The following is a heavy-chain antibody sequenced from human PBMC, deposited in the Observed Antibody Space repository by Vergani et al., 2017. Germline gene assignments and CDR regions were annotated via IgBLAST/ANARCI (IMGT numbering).Heavy chain of an antibody. J-gene: IGHJ3*02. CDR3: ARASLGWYAFDI. V-gene: IGHV3-11*01. D-gene: IGHD7-27*01. CDR2: ISSSDNSI. Sequence: VQLLESGGGLVQPGGSLRLSCAASGFTFSDYYMSWIRQAPGKGLEWVSYISSSDNSIYYADSVKGRFTVSRDNAKNSLYLQMNSLRAEDTAVYYCARASLGWYAFDIWGQGTMVTVSS. CDR1: GFTFSDYY.